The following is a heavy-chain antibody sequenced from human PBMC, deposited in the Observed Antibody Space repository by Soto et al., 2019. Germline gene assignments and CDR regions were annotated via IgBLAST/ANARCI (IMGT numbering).Heavy chain of an antibody. D-gene: IGHD3-3*01. Sequence: QLHLVQSGAVVKKPGASVTVSCSASGYPVTAYYMHWVRQAPGRGLGWMGGINPATGAAKYTQTFQGRVTMTREPSTSTGFMELSGLTSEDTAVFYCARGGGVGVAGSAAFDMWGQGTLVTVSS. CDR1: GYPVTAYY. CDR2: INPATGAA. CDR3: ARGGGVGVAGSAAFDM. J-gene: IGHJ3*02. V-gene: IGHV1-2*02.